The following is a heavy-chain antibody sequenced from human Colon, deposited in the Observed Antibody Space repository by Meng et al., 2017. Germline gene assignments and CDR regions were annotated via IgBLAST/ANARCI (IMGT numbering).Heavy chain of an antibody. CDR3: ARVPPTSIYYFDY. Sequence: GGSLRLSCAASGFTFSSDGMHWVRQAPGKGLEWVAVIWYDGSNKYYADSVKGRFTISRDNSKNTLYLQMNSLRAEDTAVYYCARVPPTSIYYFDYWGQGTLVTVSS. V-gene: IGHV3-33*01. CDR1: GFTFSSDG. J-gene: IGHJ4*02. D-gene: IGHD2/OR15-2a*01. CDR2: IWYDGSNK.